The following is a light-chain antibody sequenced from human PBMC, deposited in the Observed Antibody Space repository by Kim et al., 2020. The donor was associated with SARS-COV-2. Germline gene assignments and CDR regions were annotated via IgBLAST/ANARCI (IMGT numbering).Light chain of an antibody. CDR3: QQHEASPPT. CDR2: EAS. Sequence: SPGESATLSCRASQSLRSRSLVWYKQKPGQAPRLFIYEASYRATGIPDRFSGSGSGTDFTLTISRLEPEDFALYYCQQHEASPPTFGQGTKVDIK. J-gene: IGKJ1*01. CDR1: QSLRSRS. V-gene: IGKV3-20*01.